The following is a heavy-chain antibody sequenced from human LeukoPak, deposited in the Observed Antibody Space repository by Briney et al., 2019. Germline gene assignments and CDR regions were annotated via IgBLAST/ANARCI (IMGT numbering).Heavy chain of an antibody. CDR2: ISSSGTTI. CDR3: ARDGYNYRSFDY. D-gene: IGHD5-24*01. Sequence: GGSLRLSCVGSGFTFSSLAMNWVRQAPGKGLEWLSYISSSGTTIYYADSVKGRFTISRDNAKNSLYLQMNSLRDEDTAVYYCARDGYNYRSFDYWGQGTLVTVSS. V-gene: IGHV3-48*02. J-gene: IGHJ4*02. CDR1: GFTFSSLA.